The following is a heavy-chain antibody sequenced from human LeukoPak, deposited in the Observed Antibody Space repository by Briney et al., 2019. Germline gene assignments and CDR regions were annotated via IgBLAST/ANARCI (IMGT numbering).Heavy chain of an antibody. CDR2: INHSGST. J-gene: IGHJ6*03. CDR1: GFTFSSYE. Sequence: PGGSLRLSCAASGFTFSSYEMNWVRQAPGKGLEWIGEINHSGSTNYNPSLKSRVTISVDTSKNQFSLKLSSVTAADTAVYYCARSVPATGTTYYYYYYYMDVWGKGTTVTVSS. CDR3: ARSVPATGTTYYYYYYYMDV. V-gene: IGHV4-34*01. D-gene: IGHD1-1*01.